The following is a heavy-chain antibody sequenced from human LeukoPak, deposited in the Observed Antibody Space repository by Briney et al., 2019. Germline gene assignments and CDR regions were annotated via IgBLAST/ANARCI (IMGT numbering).Heavy chain of an antibody. J-gene: IGHJ4*02. CDR3: ARSPPIVVVPAAIGDDY. D-gene: IGHD2-2*01. CDR1: GFTFSSYA. CDR2: ISYDGSNK. V-gene: IGHV3-30-3*01. Sequence: GGSLRLSCAASGFTFSSYAMHWVRQAPGKGLEWVAVISYDGSNKYYADSVKGRFTISRDNSKNTLYLQMNSLRAEDTAVYYCARSPPIVVVPAAIGDDYWGQGTLVTVSS.